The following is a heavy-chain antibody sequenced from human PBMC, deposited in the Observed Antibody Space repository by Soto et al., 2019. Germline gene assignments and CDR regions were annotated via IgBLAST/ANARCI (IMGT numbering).Heavy chain of an antibody. V-gene: IGHV3-7*01. CDR1: GFRYRDHW. CDR3: VRGHGWFDH. CDR2: IHPDLSDI. Sequence: EVQVVESGGGLVQPGESLRLSCAASGFRYRDHWMSWVRQAPGKGPEWVANIHPDLSDISYVDSVKGRFTISRDNAKNSVYLQMNSLRVEDTAIYYCVRGHGWFDHWGQGALVTVSS. J-gene: IGHJ5*02.